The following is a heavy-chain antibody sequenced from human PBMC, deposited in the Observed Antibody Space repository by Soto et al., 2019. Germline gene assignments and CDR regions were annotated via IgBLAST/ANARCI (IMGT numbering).Heavy chain of an antibody. CDR1: EFTFSSYG. CDR3: ARDRASWRGTPDAFDV. D-gene: IGHD3-3*01. Sequence: GGSLRLSCAASEFTFSSYGMHWVRQAPGKGLEWLSVISYDGSNKYYTDSVKGRFTISRDNSKNTLYLEMNSLRGEDTAVYYCARDRASWRGTPDAFDVWGQGTMVTVSS. J-gene: IGHJ3*01. CDR2: ISYDGSNK. V-gene: IGHV3-30*03.